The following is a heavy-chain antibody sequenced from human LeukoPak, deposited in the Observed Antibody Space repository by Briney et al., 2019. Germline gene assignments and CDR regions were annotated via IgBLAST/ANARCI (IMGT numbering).Heavy chain of an antibody. J-gene: IGHJ4*02. CDR2: IYYSGST. Sequence: SETLSLTCTVSGGSISSYYWSWIRQPPGKGLEWIGYIYYSGSTNYNPSLKSRVTISVDTSKNQFSLKLSSVTAADTAVYYCARHSHYDFWSGYPNFDYWGQGTLVTVSS. V-gene: IGHV4-59*08. D-gene: IGHD3-3*01. CDR3: ARHSHYDFWSGYPNFDY. CDR1: GGSISSYY.